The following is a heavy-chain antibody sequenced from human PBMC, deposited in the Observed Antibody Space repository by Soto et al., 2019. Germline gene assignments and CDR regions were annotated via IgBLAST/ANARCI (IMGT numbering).Heavy chain of an antibody. Sequence: QVQLVQSGAEVKKPGASVKVSCKASGYTFTGYYMHWVRQAPGQGLEWMGWINPNSGDSNCSQKFQDRVTMTRDTYISTAYMELIRLRSDDTAVYYCARDYSSSSAWFDPWGQGTLVTVSS. V-gene: IGHV1-2*02. J-gene: IGHJ5*02. CDR2: INPNSGDS. CDR1: GYTFTGYY. D-gene: IGHD6-6*01. CDR3: ARDYSSSSAWFDP.